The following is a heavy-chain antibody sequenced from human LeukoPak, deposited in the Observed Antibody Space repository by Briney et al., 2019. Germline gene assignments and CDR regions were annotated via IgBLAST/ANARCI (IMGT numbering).Heavy chain of an antibody. Sequence: SETLSLTCTVSGGSISSSSYYWGWIRQPPGKGLEWIGSIYYSGSTYYNPSLKSRVTISVDTSKDQFSLKLSSVTAADTAVYYCARGTYYDFWSGYEGNNWFDPWGQGTLVTVSS. J-gene: IGHJ5*02. V-gene: IGHV4-39*07. D-gene: IGHD3-3*01. CDR1: GGSISSSSYY. CDR2: IYYSGST. CDR3: ARGTYYDFWSGYEGNNWFDP.